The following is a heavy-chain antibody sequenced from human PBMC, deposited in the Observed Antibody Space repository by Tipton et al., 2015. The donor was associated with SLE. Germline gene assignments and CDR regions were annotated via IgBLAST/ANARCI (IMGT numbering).Heavy chain of an antibody. CDR3: ARGGRDLVGDY. D-gene: IGHD2-2*01. Sequence: QVQLVQSGAEVKKPGASVKVSCKASGYSFITYGITWGRRAPGQGLEWMGWVSAYTGNTNYAQKFQGRVTMTTDTSTTTAYMELRSLRSDDTAVYYCARGGRDLVGDYWGQGPLVTVSS. V-gene: IGHV1-18*01. J-gene: IGHJ4*02. CDR1: GYSFITYG. CDR2: VSAYTGNT.